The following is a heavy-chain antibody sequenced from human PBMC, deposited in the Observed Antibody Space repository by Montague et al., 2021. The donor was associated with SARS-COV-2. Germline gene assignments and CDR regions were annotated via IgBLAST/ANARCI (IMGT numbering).Heavy chain of an antibody. Sequence: SETLSLTCAVSGGSINSSNWCSWVRPPPGKGLEWSGEIYHSGSTNYNPPLKSGATISVDKNKNQFSLKLSAVTAADAAVYYCARSRGNLQWPFYYYYGMDVWGQGTTVTVSS. CDR1: GGSINSSNW. CDR2: IYHSGST. J-gene: IGHJ6*02. V-gene: IGHV4-4*02. CDR3: ARSRGNLQWPFYYYYGMDV. D-gene: IGHD6-19*01.